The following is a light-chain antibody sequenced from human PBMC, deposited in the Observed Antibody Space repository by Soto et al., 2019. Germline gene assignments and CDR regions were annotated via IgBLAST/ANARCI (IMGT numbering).Light chain of an antibody. J-gene: IGKJ1*01. CDR1: QTVGNN. CDR2: GAS. CDR3: HQHEYWPSWT. V-gene: IGKV3-15*01. Sequence: EIVMAQSPATLSVAPGERATLSCRASQTVGNNLAWYQHRPGQAPRLLIYGASTRATGIPARFSGSGSGTEFTLTISSLQPEDSAFYYCHQHEYWPSWTFGQGTKVDIK.